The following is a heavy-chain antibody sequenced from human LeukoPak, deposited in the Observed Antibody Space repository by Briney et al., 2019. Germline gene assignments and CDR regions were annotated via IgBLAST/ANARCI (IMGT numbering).Heavy chain of an antibody. V-gene: IGHV4-59*12. CDR2: IYYSGST. CDR1: GGSFTGYY. D-gene: IGHD3-22*01. Sequence: PSETLSLTCAVFGGSFTGYYWSWIRQSPGRGLEWIGYIYYSGSTNYNPSLKSRVTISVDTSKNQFSLKLSSVTAADTAVYYCARGGSSGFDAFDIWGQGTMVTVSS. J-gene: IGHJ3*02. CDR3: ARGGSSGFDAFDI.